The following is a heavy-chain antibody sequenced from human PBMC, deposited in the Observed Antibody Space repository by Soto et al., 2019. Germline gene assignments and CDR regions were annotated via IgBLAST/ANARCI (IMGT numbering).Heavy chain of an antibody. D-gene: IGHD4-17*01. CDR1: GFSPSTSGVG. CDR3: ARHTTTSGYFDY. J-gene: IGHJ4*02. V-gene: IGHV2-5*02. Sequence: QITLKESGPTLVKPTQTLTLTCSFSGFSPSTSGVGMGWIRQPPGKALEWLALVYWDDDKRYSPSLKSRLTITKDTSKNQVALTLTNMDPVDTATYYCARHTTTSGYFDYWGQGTLVTVSS. CDR2: VYWDDDK.